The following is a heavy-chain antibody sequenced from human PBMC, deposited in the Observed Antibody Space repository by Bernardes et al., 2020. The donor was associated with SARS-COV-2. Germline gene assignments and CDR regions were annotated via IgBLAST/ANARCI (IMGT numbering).Heavy chain of an antibody. D-gene: IGHD3-3*01. CDR1: GFSLSTSGMG. CDR3: AHRVNLGAGGTYFDS. V-gene: IGHV2-5*01. Sequence: SGPTLVKPTQTLTLTCTFSGFSLSTSGMGVGWFRQPPGGALEWLAHIYWTDDGRYSPSLRTRHAITKDTSKNQVVLAMSNMDPVDTATYFCAHRVNLGAGGTYFDSWGQGALVTVSS. CDR2: IYWTDDG. J-gene: IGHJ4*02.